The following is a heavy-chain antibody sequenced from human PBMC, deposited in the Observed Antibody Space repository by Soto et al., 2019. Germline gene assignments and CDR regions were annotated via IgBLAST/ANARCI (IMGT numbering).Heavy chain of an antibody. D-gene: IGHD3-16*01. CDR1: GYTFTSDW. J-gene: IGHJ4*02. V-gene: IGHV5-51*01. Sequence: GESLKISGKGSGYTFTSDWIAWERQVPGKGLEWMGIVYPGASDTRYSPSWQGRVTISADNSISTSYLQWSSLQASNTAMYICARHGACFDYWGQGTLVTVSS. CDR3: ARHGACFDY. CDR2: VYPGASDT.